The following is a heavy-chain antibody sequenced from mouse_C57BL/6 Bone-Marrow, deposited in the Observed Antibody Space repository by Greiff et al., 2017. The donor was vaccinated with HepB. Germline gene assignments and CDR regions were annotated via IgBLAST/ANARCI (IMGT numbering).Heavy chain of an antibody. D-gene: IGHD2-5*01. CDR2: INPNNGGT. CDR3: ARKSNYPFDY. Sequence: VQLQQSGPELVKPGASVKIPCKASGYTFTDYNMDWVKQSHGKSLEWIGVINPNNGGTIYNQKFKGKATLTVDKSSSTAYMELRSLTSEDTAVYYCARKSNYPFDYWGQGTTLTVSS. CDR1: GYTFTDYN. V-gene: IGHV1-18*01. J-gene: IGHJ2*01.